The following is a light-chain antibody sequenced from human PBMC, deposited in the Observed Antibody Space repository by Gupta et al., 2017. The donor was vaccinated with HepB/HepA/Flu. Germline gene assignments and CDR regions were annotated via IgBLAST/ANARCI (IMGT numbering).Light chain of an antibody. CDR1: SGSVSTRYY. V-gene: IGLV8-61*01. CDR3: VLFLGSGLWV. J-gene: IGLJ3*02. CDR2: NTN. Sequence: QTVVTQEPSFSVSPGGTVTLTCGLSSGSVSTRYYPSWYQKTPGQAPRTLIYNTNTRSSGVPDRFSGSVLGNKAALTITGAQADDESDYYCVLFLGSGLWVFGGGTKLTVL.